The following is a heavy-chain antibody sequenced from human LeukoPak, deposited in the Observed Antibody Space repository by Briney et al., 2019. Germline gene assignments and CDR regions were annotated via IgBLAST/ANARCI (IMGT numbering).Heavy chain of an antibody. CDR2: IWYDGSNK. V-gene: IGHV3-33*01. Sequence: GRSLRLSCAASGFTISSYGMHWVRQAPGKGLEWVAVIWYDGSNKYYADSVKGRFTISRDNSKNTLYLQMNSLRAEDTAVYYCARDGRGWNGAGITDYYFDYWGQGTLVTVSS. D-gene: IGHD1-1*01. J-gene: IGHJ4*02. CDR3: ARDGRGWNGAGITDYYFDY. CDR1: GFTISSYG.